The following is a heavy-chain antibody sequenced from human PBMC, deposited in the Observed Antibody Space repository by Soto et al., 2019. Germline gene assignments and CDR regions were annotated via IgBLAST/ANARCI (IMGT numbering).Heavy chain of an antibody. Sequence: QVQLQESGPGLVKPSETLSLTCTVSGVSITPYIWRWIRQPAGKAPEWVGHIYASGRTTYNPSLKSRVTMFVSQTQVSLRLTSVTAAYTAVYYCARHFDVDPSLDQYYFDLWGRGALVTVSS. CDR2: IYASGRT. CDR3: ARHFDVDPSLDQYYFDL. J-gene: IGHJ2*01. D-gene: IGHD3-9*01. CDR1: GVSITPYI. V-gene: IGHV4-4*07.